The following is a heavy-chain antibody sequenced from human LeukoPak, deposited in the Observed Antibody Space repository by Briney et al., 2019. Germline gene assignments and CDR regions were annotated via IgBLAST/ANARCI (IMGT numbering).Heavy chain of an antibody. Sequence: GGSLRLSCAASGFTFSSYWMSWVRQAPGKGLEWVANINQDGSEKYYVDSVKGRFTISRDKAKNTLYLQMNSLRAEDTAVYYCARSYYDYVWGSYRTDYWGQGTLVTVSS. CDR1: GFTFSSYW. CDR3: ARSYYDYVWGSYRTDY. D-gene: IGHD3-16*02. CDR2: INQDGSEK. V-gene: IGHV3-7*01. J-gene: IGHJ4*02.